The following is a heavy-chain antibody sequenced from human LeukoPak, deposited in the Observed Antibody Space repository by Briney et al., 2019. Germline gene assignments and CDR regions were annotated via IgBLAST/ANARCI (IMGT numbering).Heavy chain of an antibody. D-gene: IGHD4-23*01. J-gene: IGHJ3*02. CDR2: IYPKSGGT. Sequence: ASVKVSCKASGYTFTGYYLHWVRQAPGQGLEWMGRIYPKSGGTNYAQKFQGRVSMTKDTSISIAYMELSRLRSDDTAVYYCAREAYGGNPPDDAFDIWGQGTMVTVSS. CDR1: GYTFTGYY. V-gene: IGHV1-2*06. CDR3: AREAYGGNPPDDAFDI.